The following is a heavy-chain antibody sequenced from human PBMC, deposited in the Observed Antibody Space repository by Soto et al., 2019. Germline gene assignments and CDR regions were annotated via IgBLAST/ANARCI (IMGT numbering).Heavy chain of an antibody. CDR3: ARDPGYSTTWHQAFDI. CDR1: GYTFTSYG. CDR2: ISTYNGNT. V-gene: IGHV1-18*01. J-gene: IGHJ3*02. D-gene: IGHD6-13*01. Sequence: QVQLVQSGAEVKKPGASVKVSCKASGYTFTSYGISWVRQAPGQGPEWMGRISTYNGNTNYVQKLQGRVTMTTDTSTNTAYMELRSLRYDDTAVYYWARDPGYSTTWHQAFDIGGQGTMVTVSS.